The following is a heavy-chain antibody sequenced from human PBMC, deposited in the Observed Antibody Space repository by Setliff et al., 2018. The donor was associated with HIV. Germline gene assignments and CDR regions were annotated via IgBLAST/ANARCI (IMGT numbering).Heavy chain of an antibody. CDR3: AREGHVHQPFFNF. V-gene: IGHV1-69*13. D-gene: IGHD6-6*01. CDR1: GGSFSNFA. Sequence: GASVKVSCKTSGGSFSNFAIGWVRQVPGRGLEWVGDISPSFGAANYAQKFQGRVTINADASTRTVYLEVSSLNSEDTAVYYCAREGHVHQPFFNFWGQGTLVTVSS. CDR2: ISPSFGAA. J-gene: IGHJ4*02.